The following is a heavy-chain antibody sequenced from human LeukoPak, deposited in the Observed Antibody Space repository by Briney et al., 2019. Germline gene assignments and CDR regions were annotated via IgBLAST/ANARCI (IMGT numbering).Heavy chain of an antibody. CDR3: AKALGGVIAFDY. D-gene: IGHD3-16*02. CDR2: ISGSGGST. V-gene: IGHV3-23*01. CDR1: GFTFSSYA. J-gene: IGHJ4*02. Sequence: TGGSLRLSCAASGFTFSSYAMSWVRQAPGKGLEWVSAISGSGGSTYYADSVKGRFTISRDNSKNTLYLQMNSLRAEDMAVYYCAKALGGVIAFDYWGQGTLVTVSS.